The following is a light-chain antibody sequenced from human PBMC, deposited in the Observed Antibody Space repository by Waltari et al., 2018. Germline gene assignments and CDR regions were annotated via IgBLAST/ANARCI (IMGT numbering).Light chain of an antibody. CDR1: QHVSKY. V-gene: IGKV1-33*01. Sequence: DIQMTQSPSSLSASVGDRVTITCQASQHVSKYLKWYQQKPGKAPNLLIYDASNLQRGVPSRFSGSGSGTHFTFTISSLQPEDIATYYCQQYYNVPRTFGQGTRLEIK. CDR2: DAS. CDR3: QQYYNVPRT. J-gene: IGKJ5*01.